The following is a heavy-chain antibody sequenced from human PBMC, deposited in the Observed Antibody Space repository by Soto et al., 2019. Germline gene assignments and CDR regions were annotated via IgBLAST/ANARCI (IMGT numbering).Heavy chain of an antibody. CDR3: ARQTAHKDYYDSSGYSHFDY. D-gene: IGHD3-22*01. J-gene: IGHJ4*02. CDR2: IYSGGST. CDR1: GFTVSSNY. V-gene: IGHV3-53*01. Sequence: GGSLRLSCAASGFTVSSNYMSCVRQAPGKGLEWVSVIYSGGSTYYADSVKGRFTISRDNSKNTLYLQMNSLRAEDTAVYYCARQTAHKDYYDSSGYSHFDYWGQGTLVTVSS.